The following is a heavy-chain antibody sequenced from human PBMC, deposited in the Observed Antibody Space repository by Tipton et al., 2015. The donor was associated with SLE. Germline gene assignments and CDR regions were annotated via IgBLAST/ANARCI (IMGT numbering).Heavy chain of an antibody. CDR2: INQDGSEK. J-gene: IGHJ1*01. D-gene: IGHD3-16*01. V-gene: IGHV3-7*01. Sequence: SLRPSCVVSGFTFCRYWMVWVRQAPGKGLEWVANINQDGSEKYHVDSVKGRFTISRDNAKNSLYLQMNSLRVEDTAVYYCATRSDGVPYHWGQGALVTVSS. CDR1: GFTFCRYW. CDR3: ATRSDGVPYH.